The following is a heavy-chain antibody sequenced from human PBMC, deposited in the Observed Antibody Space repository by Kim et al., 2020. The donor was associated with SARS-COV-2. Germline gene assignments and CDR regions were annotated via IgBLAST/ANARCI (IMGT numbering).Heavy chain of an antibody. V-gene: IGHV4-34*01. CDR1: GGSFSGYY. Sequence: SETLSLTCAVYGGSFSGYYWSWIRQPPGKGLEWIGEINHSGSTNYNPSLKSRVTISVDTSKNQSSLKLSSVTAADTAVYYCARGRYSSSWYGPHWYFDLWGRGTLVTVSS. D-gene: IGHD6-13*01. J-gene: IGHJ2*01. CDR3: ARGRYSSSWYGPHWYFDL. CDR2: INHSGST.